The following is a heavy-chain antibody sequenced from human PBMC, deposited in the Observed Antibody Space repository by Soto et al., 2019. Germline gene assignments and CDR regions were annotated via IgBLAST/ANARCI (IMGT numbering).Heavy chain of an antibody. V-gene: IGHV4-39*01. Sequence: QLQLQESGPGLVKPSETLSLTCTVSGGSISSSSYYWGWMRQPPGKGLEWIGSIYYSGSTYYNPSLKSRVHISVDTSKNQFSLKLSSVTAADTAVYYCANIAVAGTDYYYGMDVWGQGTTVTVSS. CDR3: ANIAVAGTDYYYGMDV. D-gene: IGHD6-19*01. CDR1: GGSISSSSYY. CDR2: IYYSGST. J-gene: IGHJ6*02.